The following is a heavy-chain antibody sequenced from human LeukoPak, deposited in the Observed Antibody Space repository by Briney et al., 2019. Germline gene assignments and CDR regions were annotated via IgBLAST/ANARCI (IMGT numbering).Heavy chain of an antibody. CDR3: ARGTGSGWYRPSLSWFDP. CDR1: GYTFTSYY. D-gene: IGHD6-19*01. V-gene: IGHV1-46*01. CDR2: INPSGGST. J-gene: IGHJ5*02. Sequence: GASVKVSCKASGYTFTSYYMHWVRQAPGQGLEWMGIINPSGGSTSYAQKFQGRVTMTRDMSTSTVYMELSSLRSEDTAVYYCARGTGSGWYRPSLSWFDPWGQGTLVTVSS.